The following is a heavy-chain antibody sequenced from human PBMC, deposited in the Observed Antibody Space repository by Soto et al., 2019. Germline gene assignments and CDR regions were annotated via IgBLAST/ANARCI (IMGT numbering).Heavy chain of an antibody. J-gene: IGHJ4*02. Sequence: SETLSHTCAVYGASGGSFSGYYWGWIRQPPGKGLEWIGEINHSGSTNYNPSLKSRVTISVDTSKNQFSLKLTSVTAADTAVYYCARDKITGLFDYWGQGTLVT. CDR2: INHSGST. CDR1: GASGGSFSGYY. CDR3: ARDKITGLFDY. D-gene: IGHD2-8*02. V-gene: IGHV4-34*01.